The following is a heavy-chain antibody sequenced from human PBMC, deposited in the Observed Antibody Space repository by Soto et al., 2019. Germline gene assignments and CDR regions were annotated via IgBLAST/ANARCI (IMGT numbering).Heavy chain of an antibody. V-gene: IGHV4-34*01. CDR2: INHSGST. J-gene: IGHJ6*02. D-gene: IGHD3-22*01. CDR1: GGSFSGYY. CDR3: GRGGSGYPYYYGMDV. Sequence: SETLSLTCAVYGGSFSGYYWSWIRQPPGKGLEWIGEINHSGSTNYNPSLKSRVTISVGTSNNQFSLNLSSVTAADTAVYYCGRGGSGYPYYYGMDVWGQGTTVTVSS.